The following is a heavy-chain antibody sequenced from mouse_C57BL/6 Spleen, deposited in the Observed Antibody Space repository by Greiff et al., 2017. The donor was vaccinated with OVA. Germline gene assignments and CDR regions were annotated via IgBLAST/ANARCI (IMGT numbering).Heavy chain of an antibody. D-gene: IGHD2-4*01. CDR1: GYSITSGYY. V-gene: IGHV3-6*01. Sequence: EVKLQQSGPGLVKPSQSLSLTCSVTGYSITSGYYWNWIRQFPGNKLEWMGYISYDGSNNYNPPLKNRISITRDTSKNQFFLKLNSVTTEDTATYYCARGDDYDLWYFDVWGTGTTVTVSS. CDR3: ARGDDYDLWYFDV. CDR2: ISYDGSN. J-gene: IGHJ1*03.